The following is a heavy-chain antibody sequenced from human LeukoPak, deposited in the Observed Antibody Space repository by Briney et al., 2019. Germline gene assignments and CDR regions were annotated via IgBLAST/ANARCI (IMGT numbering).Heavy chain of an antibody. CDR2: IYYSGST. V-gene: IGHV4-59*01. J-gene: IGHJ3*02. CDR1: GNSINNYY. Sequence: SETLSLTCTVSGNSINNYYWSWIRQPPGKGLEWIGYIYYSGSTNYNPSLKSRVTISVDTSKNQFSLKLSSVTAADTAVYYCARIRVNAFDIWGQGTMVTVSS. D-gene: IGHD3-10*01. CDR3: ARIRVNAFDI.